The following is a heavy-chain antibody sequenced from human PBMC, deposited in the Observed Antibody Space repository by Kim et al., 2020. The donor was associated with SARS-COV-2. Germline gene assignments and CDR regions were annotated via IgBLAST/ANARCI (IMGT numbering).Heavy chain of an antibody. Sequence: GESLKISCKGSGYSFTSYWISWVRQMPGKGLEWMGRIDPSDSYTNYSPSFQGHVTISADKSISTAYLQWSSLKASDTAMYYCARLKKYYYDSSGPFYYFDYWGQGTLVTVSS. V-gene: IGHV5-10-1*01. CDR3: ARLKKYYYDSSGPFYYFDY. CDR1: GYSFTSYW. J-gene: IGHJ4*02. D-gene: IGHD3-22*01. CDR2: IDPSDSYT.